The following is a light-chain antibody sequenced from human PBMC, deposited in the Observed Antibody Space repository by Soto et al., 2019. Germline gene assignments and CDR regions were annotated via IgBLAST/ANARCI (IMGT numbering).Light chain of an antibody. CDR2: NNV. CDR3: AAWDVSLNGHWL. CDR1: NSNIGTNS. Sequence: QSVLTQPPSVSRTPGQTVTISCSGGNSNIGTNSVNWYQQLPGMAPKLLIYNNVQRPSGVPDRISGSKSGTSASLAISGLQSEDEGQYFCAAWDVSLNGHWLFGGGTKLTVL. J-gene: IGLJ3*02. V-gene: IGLV1-44*01.